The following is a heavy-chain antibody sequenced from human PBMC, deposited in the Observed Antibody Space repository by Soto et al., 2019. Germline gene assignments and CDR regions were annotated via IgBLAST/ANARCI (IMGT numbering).Heavy chain of an antibody. CDR3: AHKGGRGAGMDV. J-gene: IGHJ6*02. V-gene: IGHV2-5*02. CDR1: GVSVSTSGVG. D-gene: IGHD2-15*01. Sequence: GPTLVNPRQTLTLTCTFSGVSVSTSGVGVAWIRQPPGKALEWLALIYWDGDERYSPFLQSRVTITKDTSKNQVVLTMTNMDPVDTATYYCAHKGGRGAGMDVWGQGTTVTVSS. CDR2: IYWDGDE.